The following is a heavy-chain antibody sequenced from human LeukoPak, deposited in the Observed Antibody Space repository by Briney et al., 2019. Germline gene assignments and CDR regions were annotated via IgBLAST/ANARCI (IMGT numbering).Heavy chain of an antibody. CDR2: INAGNGDT. V-gene: IGHV1-3*01. Sequence: ASVKVSCKGSGYTFSSYAMHWVRQAPGQRLEWMGWINAGNGDTKYSQKFQGRVTITRDTSATTAYMELSSLRSEDTAVYYCARGTGCTGGSCSYYGMDVWGQGTTVTVSS. CDR1: GYTFSSYA. J-gene: IGHJ6*02. D-gene: IGHD2-15*01. CDR3: ARGTGCTGGSCSYYGMDV.